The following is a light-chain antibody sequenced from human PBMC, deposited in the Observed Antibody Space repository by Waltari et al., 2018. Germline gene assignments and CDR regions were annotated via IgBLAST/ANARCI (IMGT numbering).Light chain of an antibody. CDR3: SSYTSSSNWV. CDR1: SSDVGGYNY. V-gene: IGLV2-14*03. J-gene: IGLJ3*02. CDR2: DVS. Sequence: QSALTQPASVSGSPGQSITISCTGTSSDVGGYNYVSWYQQHPGKDPKLMIYDVSNRPSGVSNRFSGSKSGNTASLTISGLQAEDEADYYCSSYTSSSNWVFGGGTKLTVL.